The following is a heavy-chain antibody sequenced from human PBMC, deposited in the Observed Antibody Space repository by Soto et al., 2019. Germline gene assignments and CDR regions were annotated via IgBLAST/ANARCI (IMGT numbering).Heavy chain of an antibody. D-gene: IGHD3-10*01. J-gene: IGHJ4*02. CDR3: AKDRPSVLLWLGELLAY. V-gene: IGHV3-23*01. Sequence: PGGSLRLSCAASGFTFSSYAMSWVRQAPGKGLEWVSAISGSGGSTYYADSVKGRFTISRDNSKNTLYLQMNSLRAEDTAVYYCAKDRPSVLLWLGELLAYWGKETLVPVAA. CDR2: ISGSGGST. CDR1: GFTFSSYA.